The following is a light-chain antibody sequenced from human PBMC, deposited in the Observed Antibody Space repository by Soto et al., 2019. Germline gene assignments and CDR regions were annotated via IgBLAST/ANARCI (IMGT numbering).Light chain of an antibody. CDR3: QQSFSTLGWT. J-gene: IGKJ1*01. Sequence: GDRVTITCRASQSISSWLAWYQQKPGKPPKLLISAASSLQSGVPSRFSGSGSGTDFTLTISSLQPEDFATYYCQQSFSTLGWTFGQGTKV. CDR1: QSISSW. V-gene: IGKV1-39*01. CDR2: AAS.